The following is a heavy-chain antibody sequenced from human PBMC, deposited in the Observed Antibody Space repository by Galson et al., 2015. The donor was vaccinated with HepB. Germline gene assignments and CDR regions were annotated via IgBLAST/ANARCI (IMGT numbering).Heavy chain of an antibody. J-gene: IGHJ4*02. CDR3: ARVEGINSSWGVGFDY. CDR1: GGSISSYY. D-gene: IGHD6-13*01. V-gene: IGHV4-59*01. CDR2: IYYSGST. Sequence: SETLSLTCTVSGGSISSYYWSWIRQPPGKGLEWIGYIYYSGSTNYNPSLKSRVTISVDTSKNQFSLKLSSVTAADTAVYYCARVEGINSSWGVGFDYWGQGTLVTVSS.